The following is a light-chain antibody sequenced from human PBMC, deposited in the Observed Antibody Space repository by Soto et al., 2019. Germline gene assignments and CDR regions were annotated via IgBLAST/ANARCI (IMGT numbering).Light chain of an antibody. CDR1: QGVSSN. CDR2: DAS. J-gene: IGKJ5*01. Sequence: EIVMSQSPATLSVSPEERATLSCRASQGVSSNLAWYQQKPGLPPRLVIYDASNRATGIPARFSGSGSGTDFTLPTSGRQSDEFSVDYCRQHDRRSPGTFGQGTRVEIK. CDR3: RQHDRRSPGT. V-gene: IGKV3D-15*01.